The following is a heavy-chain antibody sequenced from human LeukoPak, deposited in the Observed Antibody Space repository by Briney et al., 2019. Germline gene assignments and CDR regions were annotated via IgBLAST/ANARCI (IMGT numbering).Heavy chain of an antibody. CDR3: ARVVPIEGAFDI. CDR1: GGSISSYY. Sequence: SGTLSLTCTVSGGSISSYYWSWIRQPPGKGLEWIGYIYYSGSTNYNPSLKSRVTISVDTSKNQFSLKLSSVTAADTAVYYCARVVPIEGAFDIWGQGTMVTVSS. CDR2: IYYSGST. V-gene: IGHV4-59*01. J-gene: IGHJ3*02.